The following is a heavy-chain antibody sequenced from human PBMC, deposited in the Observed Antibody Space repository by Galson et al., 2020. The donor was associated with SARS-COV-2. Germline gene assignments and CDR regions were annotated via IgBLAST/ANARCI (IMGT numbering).Heavy chain of an antibody. D-gene: IGHD3-3*01. Sequence: GGSLRLSCAASGFTFSSYSMNWVRQAPGKGLEWVSYISSSSSTIYYADSVKGRFTISRDNAKNSLYLQMNSLRAEDTAVYYCARFWSGYYSPGWYFDLWGRGTLVTVSS. CDR3: ARFWSGYYSPGWYFDL. CDR2: ISSSSSTI. J-gene: IGHJ2*01. V-gene: IGHV3-48*01. CDR1: GFTFSSYS.